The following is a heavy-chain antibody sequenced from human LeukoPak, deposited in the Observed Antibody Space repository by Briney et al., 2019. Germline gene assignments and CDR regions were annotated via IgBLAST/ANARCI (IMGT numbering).Heavy chain of an antibody. CDR2: IYYSGST. CDR3: ARASNDYVWGSYRPPSLYYYYYYMDV. D-gene: IGHD3-16*02. V-gene: IGHV4-59*01. Sequence: SETLSLTCTVSGGSISSYYWSWIRQPPGKGLEWIGYIYYSGSTNYNPSLKSRVTISVDTSKNQFSLTLSSVTAADTAVYYCARASNDYVWGSYRPPSLYYYYYYMDVWGKGTTVTISS. CDR1: GGSISSYY. J-gene: IGHJ6*03.